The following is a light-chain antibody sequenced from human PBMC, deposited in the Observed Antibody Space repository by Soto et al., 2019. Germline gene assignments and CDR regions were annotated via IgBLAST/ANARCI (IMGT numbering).Light chain of an antibody. J-gene: IGKJ5*01. CDR2: GAS. CDR3: QQRSNWPPPIT. V-gene: IGKV3D-20*02. Sequence: EIVLTQSPGTLSLSPGERATLSCRASQSVSSSYLAWYQQKPGQAPRLLIYGASSRATGIPDRFSGSGSGTDFTLTISRLVPEDFAVYYCQQRSNWPPPITFGQGTRLEIK. CDR1: QSVSSSY.